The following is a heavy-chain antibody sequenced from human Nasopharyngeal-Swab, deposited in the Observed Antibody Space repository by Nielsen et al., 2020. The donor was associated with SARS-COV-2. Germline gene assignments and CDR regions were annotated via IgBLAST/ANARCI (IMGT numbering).Heavy chain of an antibody. D-gene: IGHD2-2*01. V-gene: IGHV3-11*04. CDR1: GFSFSEYY. CDR3: ARGASRYQLLSPYGMDV. J-gene: IGHJ6*02. CDR2: ISSSGSIT. Sequence: GESLKISCAASGFSFSEYYMSWIRQAPGKGLEWISDISSSGSITHYADSMKGRFTISRDNAKKSLYLQMNSLRAEDTAVYYCARGASRYQLLSPYGMDVWGQGTTVTVSS.